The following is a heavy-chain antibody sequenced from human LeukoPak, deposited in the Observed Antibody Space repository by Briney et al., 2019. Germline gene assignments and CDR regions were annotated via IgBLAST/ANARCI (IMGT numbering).Heavy chain of an antibody. J-gene: IGHJ4*02. D-gene: IGHD2-2*01. CDR1: GYTFAGYY. V-gene: IGHV1-2*02. CDR3: ARAELGATSYKH. CDR2: INPNSGGT. Sequence: SVKVSCKASGYTFAGYYMHWVRQAPGQGLEWMGWINPNSGGTNYAQKFQGRVTMTRDTSISTAYMELSWLRSDDTAVYYCARAELGATSYKHWGQGTLVTVSS.